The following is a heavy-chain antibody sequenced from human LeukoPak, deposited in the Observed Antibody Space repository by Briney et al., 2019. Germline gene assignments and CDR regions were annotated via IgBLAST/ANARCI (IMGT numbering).Heavy chain of an antibody. V-gene: IGHV4-4*07. CDR3: VRDSSSTYFAY. CDR1: GVSISGYY. D-gene: IGHD2-2*01. CDR2: ISASGTT. Sequence: PSETLSLTCTVSGVSISGYYWNWIRQPAGKGLECIGRISASGTTNDNPSLKSRVTMSVDTSKNQFSLRLSSVTAADTAVYYCVRDSSSTYFAYWGQGTLVTVSS. J-gene: IGHJ4*02.